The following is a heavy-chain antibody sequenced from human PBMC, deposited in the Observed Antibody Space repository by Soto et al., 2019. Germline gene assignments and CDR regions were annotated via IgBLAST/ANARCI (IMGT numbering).Heavy chain of an antibody. CDR1: GYTLTELS. CDR3: ATAPRGYYGSGSYYDY. Sequence: ASVKVSCKVSGYTLTELSMHWVRQAPGKGLEWMGGFDPEDGETIYAQKFQGRVTMTEDTSTDTAYMELSSLRSEDTAVYYCATAPRGYYGSGSYYDYWGQGTLVTVSS. J-gene: IGHJ4*02. D-gene: IGHD3-10*01. CDR2: FDPEDGET. V-gene: IGHV1-24*01.